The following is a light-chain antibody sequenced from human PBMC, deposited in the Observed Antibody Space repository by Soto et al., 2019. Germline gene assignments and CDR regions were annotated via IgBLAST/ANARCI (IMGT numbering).Light chain of an antibody. V-gene: IGKV3-11*01. CDR2: DTF. J-gene: IGKJ2*01. Sequence: EIVLTQSPATLSLSPGERATLSCRASQSISNSLAWYQQKPGQAPRLLIYDTFNRATDIPARFSGGGSGTDFTLTISRQEPEDFSVYYCHQCASWPQTFGQGTKLEIK. CDR3: HQCASWPQT. CDR1: QSISNS.